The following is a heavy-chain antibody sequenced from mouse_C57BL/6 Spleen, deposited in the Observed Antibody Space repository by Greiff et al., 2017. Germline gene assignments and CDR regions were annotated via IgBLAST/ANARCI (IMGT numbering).Heavy chain of an antibody. CDR2: IYPGDGDT. D-gene: IGHD6-5*01. J-gene: IGHJ4*01. CDR1: GYAFSSSW. CDR3: ARTYDYYAMDY. Sequence: QVQLQQSGPELVKPGASVKISCKASGYAFSSSWMNWVKQRPGKGLEWIGRIYPGDGDTNYNGKFKGKATLTVDKASSTAYMQLSSLTSEDSAVYCCARTYDYYAMDYWGQGTSVTVSS. V-gene: IGHV1-82*01.